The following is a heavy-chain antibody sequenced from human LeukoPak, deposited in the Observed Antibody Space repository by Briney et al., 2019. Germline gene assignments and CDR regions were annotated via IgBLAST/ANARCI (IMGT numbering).Heavy chain of an antibody. CDR3: ARMIDGGLAAFDI. V-gene: IGHV3-74*03. Sequence: GGSLRLSCAGSGFPFSSYWMHWVRQAPGKGLVWVSRIDSDGSSTAYADSVKGRFTISRDNAENTVYLQMSSPRAEDTAVYFCARMIDGGLAAFDIWGQGTMVTVSS. J-gene: IGHJ3*02. CDR2: IDSDGSST. CDR1: GFPFSSYW. D-gene: IGHD2-15*01.